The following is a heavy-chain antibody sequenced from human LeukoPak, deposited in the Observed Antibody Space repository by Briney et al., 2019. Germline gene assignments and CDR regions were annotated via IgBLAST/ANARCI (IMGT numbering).Heavy chain of an antibody. Sequence: GGSLRLSCAASGFTFSHYAIHWVRQAPGKGLEWVAVISYDGSNKLYADSVKGRFTLSRDNSKNSLYLQMNSLRVEDTAVYYCAKEGRSLQTYWGQGTLVTVSS. CDR3: AKEGRSLQTY. V-gene: IGHV3-30-3*01. D-gene: IGHD5-24*01. CDR1: GFTFSHYA. J-gene: IGHJ4*02. CDR2: ISYDGSNK.